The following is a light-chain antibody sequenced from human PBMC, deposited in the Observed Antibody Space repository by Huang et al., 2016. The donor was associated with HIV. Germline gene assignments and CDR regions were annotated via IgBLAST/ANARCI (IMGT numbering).Light chain of an antibody. Sequence: TMMTQSPVTLSLSPGQGATLSCRASQSVSTNLASYEQKPDQAPRLLIYDASTRSTGNSARFRGCGSGTEFTLTISSLQSEDFAVCYFHQYSDWPITFGRGTTVDL. CDR1: QSVSTN. CDR3: HQYSDWPIT. CDR2: DAS. V-gene: IGKV3-15*01. J-gene: IGKJ3*01.